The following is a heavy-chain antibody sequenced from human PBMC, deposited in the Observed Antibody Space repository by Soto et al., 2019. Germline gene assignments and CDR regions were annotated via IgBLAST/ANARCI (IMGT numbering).Heavy chain of an antibody. D-gene: IGHD5-12*01. Sequence: QVHLVQSGVEVKTPGASVKVSCQASGYTFFTYDISWVRQAPGQGLEWMGWISTYSGDTKYAQKFQGRVTMTTDTSTTTAYLELRSLRPDDTAGYYCARHHGPTTSENWFDPWGQGTLVSVSS. V-gene: IGHV1-18*01. J-gene: IGHJ5*02. CDR3: ARHHGPTTSENWFDP. CDR1: GYTFFTYD. CDR2: ISTYSGDT.